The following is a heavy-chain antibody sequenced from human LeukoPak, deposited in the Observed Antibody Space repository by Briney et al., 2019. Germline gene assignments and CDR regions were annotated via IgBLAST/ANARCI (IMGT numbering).Heavy chain of an antibody. CDR2: IYYSGST. V-gene: IGHV4-39*01. CDR3: ARHVADCSDTRCYSAWYFDL. D-gene: IGHD2-2*01. J-gene: IGHJ2*01. Sequence: SETLSLTCSVSGGSITSSSHYWGWIRQSPEKGLEWIGSIYYSGSTYYNPSLKSRVTISIDTSRSQFSLKLNSVTAADTAIFYCARHVADCSDTRCYSAWYFDLWGRGTLVTVSS. CDR1: GGSITSSSHY.